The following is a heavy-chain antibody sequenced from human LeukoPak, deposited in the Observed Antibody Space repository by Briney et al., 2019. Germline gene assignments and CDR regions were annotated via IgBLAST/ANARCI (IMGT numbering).Heavy chain of an antibody. J-gene: IGHJ4*02. CDR2: ISGSGGST. CDR3: AKDRTYYYDSSGPTTLFDY. D-gene: IGHD3-22*01. V-gene: IGHV3-23*01. CDR1: GFTFSSYA. Sequence: GGSLRLSCAASGFTFSSYAMSWVRQAPGKGLEWVSAISGSGGSTYYADSVKGRFIISRDNSKNTLYLQMNSLRAEDTAVYYCAKDRTYYYDSSGPTTLFDYWGQGTLVTVSS.